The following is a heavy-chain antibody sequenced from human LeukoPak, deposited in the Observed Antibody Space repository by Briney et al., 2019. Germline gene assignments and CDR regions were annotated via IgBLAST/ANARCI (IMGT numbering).Heavy chain of an antibody. D-gene: IGHD2-15*01. V-gene: IGHV1-69*05. Sequence: ASVKVSCKASGGTFSSYGINWVRQAPGQGLEWMGGIIPVLSTVKYAQKFQGRVTMTTDESTSTAFMELSRLRSEDTAVYYCARDQCSGGSCYPPNWYFDLWGRGTLVTVSS. J-gene: IGHJ2*01. CDR1: GGTFSSYG. CDR3: ARDQCSGGSCYPPNWYFDL. CDR2: IIPVLSTV.